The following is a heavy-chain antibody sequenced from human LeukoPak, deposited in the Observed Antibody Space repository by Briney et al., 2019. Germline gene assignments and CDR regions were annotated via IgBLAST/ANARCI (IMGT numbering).Heavy chain of an antibody. V-gene: IGHV4-59*01. J-gene: IGHJ4*02. CDR2: IYYSGST. CDR1: GGSFSGYY. CDR3: ARQQLSHLYYFDY. D-gene: IGHD6-13*01. Sequence: SETLSLTCAVYGGSFSGYYWSWIRQPPGKGLEWIGYIYYSGSTNYNPSLKSRVTISVDTSKNQFSLKLSSVTAADTAVYYCARQQLSHLYYFDYWGQGTRVTVSS.